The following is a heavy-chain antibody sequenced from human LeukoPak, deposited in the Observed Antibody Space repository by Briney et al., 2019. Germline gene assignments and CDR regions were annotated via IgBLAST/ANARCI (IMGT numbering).Heavy chain of an antibody. CDR3: ARLEDIVVVPAANQAYYYYGMDV. Sequence: GSLRLSCAASGFTFSSYAMSWVRQAPGKGLEWVSAISGSGGSTYYADSVKGRFTISRDNAKNSLYLQMNSLRAEDTAVYYCARLEDIVVVPAANQAYYYYGMDVWGQGTTVTVSS. J-gene: IGHJ6*02. D-gene: IGHD2-2*01. CDR1: GFTFSSYA. CDR2: ISGSGGST. V-gene: IGHV3-23*01.